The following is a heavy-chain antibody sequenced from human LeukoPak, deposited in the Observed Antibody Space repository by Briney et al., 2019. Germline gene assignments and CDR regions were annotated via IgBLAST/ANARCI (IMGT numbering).Heavy chain of an antibody. V-gene: IGHV3-30*18. CDR2: ISNDAGNY. CDR1: GFTFSSYG. CDR3: AKDRRLYDILTPFDY. J-gene: IGHJ4*02. Sequence: PGESLRLSCAASGFTFSSYGMHWVRQAPGKGLEWVALISNDAGNYYYADSVKGRSTISRDNSKNTLYLQMNSLRAEDTAVYFCAKDRRLYDILTPFDYWGQGTLVTVSS. D-gene: IGHD3-9*01.